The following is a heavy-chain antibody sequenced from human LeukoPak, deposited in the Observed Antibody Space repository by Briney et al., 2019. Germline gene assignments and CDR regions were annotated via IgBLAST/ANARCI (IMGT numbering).Heavy chain of an antibody. J-gene: IGHJ4*02. CDR2: GHYSGNT. CDR1: GTSITSYY. CDR3: AKWASDNRAFDL. D-gene: IGHD2-8*01. Sequence: SETLSLTCTVSGTSITSYYWNWIRQAPGQGPEWIGYGHYSGNTKYNPPLKSRVTISVDTSKNQFSLRLSSVTAANTAVYFCAKWASDNRAFDLWGQGTLVTVSS. V-gene: IGHV4-59*08.